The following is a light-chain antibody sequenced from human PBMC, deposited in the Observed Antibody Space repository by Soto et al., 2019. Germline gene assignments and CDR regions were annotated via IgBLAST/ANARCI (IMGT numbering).Light chain of an antibody. J-gene: IGKJ4*01. Sequence: EIVLTQSPVNLSLSPWERATLSCRASQSVSSYLAWYQQKPGQAPRLLIYDASNRATDIPARFSGSGSGTDFTLTISSLEPEDFAVYYCQQRSNWPLTFGGGTKVEIK. CDR2: DAS. CDR1: QSVSSY. V-gene: IGKV3-11*01. CDR3: QQRSNWPLT.